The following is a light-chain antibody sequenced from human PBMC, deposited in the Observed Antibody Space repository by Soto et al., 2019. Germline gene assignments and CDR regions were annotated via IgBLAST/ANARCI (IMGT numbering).Light chain of an antibody. J-gene: IGLJ1*01. CDR3: TSYTSSFTHP. CDR2: EVS. Sequence: QSALAQPPSASGSPGQSVTITCTGTNSDVGTYNFVSWYQQHPGKAPKLMIFEVSNRPSGVSNRFSGSKSGNTASLTISGLQTEDEADYYCTSYTSSFTHPFGTGTKVTV. V-gene: IGLV2-14*01. CDR1: NSDVGTYNF.